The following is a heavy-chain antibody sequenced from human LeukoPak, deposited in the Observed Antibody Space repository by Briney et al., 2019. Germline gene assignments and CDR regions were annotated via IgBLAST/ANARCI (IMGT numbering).Heavy chain of an antibody. J-gene: IGHJ5*02. V-gene: IGHV4-38-2*02. D-gene: IGHD3-16*01. Sequence: SETLSLTCTVSGYSISSGYYWGWIRQPPGKGLEWIGSIYHSGSTYYNPSLKSRVTISVDTSKNQFSLKMTSVTAADTAVYYRARDFGETALPNWFDPWGQGTLVIVTS. CDR1: GYSISSGYY. CDR2: IYHSGST. CDR3: ARDFGETALPNWFDP.